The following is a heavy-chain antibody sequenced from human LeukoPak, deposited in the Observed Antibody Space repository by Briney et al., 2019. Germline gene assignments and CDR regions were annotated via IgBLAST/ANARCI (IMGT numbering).Heavy chain of an antibody. Sequence: GASVKLSCKVSVGTLSSFAISWVRHAPGQAREWMGGLISIFGTAHCAQNLRGSVTITTDESTSTAYMELSSLRSEDRVVYCCATCCWSYFPFDDWGQGTLVTVSS. CDR2: LISIFGTA. CDR1: VGTLSSFA. J-gene: IGHJ4*02. CDR3: ATCCWSYFPFDD. D-gene: IGHD1-26*01. V-gene: IGHV1-69*05.